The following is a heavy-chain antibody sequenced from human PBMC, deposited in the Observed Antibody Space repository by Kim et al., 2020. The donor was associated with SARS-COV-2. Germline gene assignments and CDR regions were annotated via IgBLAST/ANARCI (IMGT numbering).Heavy chain of an antibody. CDR3: ARYAPITFGGVIVPRENYFDY. J-gene: IGHJ4*02. Sequence: FTISRDNAKNSLYLQMNSLRAEDTAVYYCARYAPITFGGVIVPRENYFDYWGQGTLVTVSS. V-gene: IGHV3-11*06. D-gene: IGHD3-16*02.